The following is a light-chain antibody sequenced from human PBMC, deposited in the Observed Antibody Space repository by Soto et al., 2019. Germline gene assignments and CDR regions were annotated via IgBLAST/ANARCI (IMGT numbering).Light chain of an antibody. V-gene: IGLV2-23*02. CDR3: CSYAGSSSAYV. CDR2: EVS. CDR1: SSDVGSYNV. Sequence: QSALTQPASVSGSPGQSITISCTGTSSDVGSYNVVSWYQQNPGKAPKLLIYEVSKRPSGVSDRFSGSKSGNTASLTISGLQAEDEADYHCCSYAGSSSAYVFGTGTKVTVL. J-gene: IGLJ1*01.